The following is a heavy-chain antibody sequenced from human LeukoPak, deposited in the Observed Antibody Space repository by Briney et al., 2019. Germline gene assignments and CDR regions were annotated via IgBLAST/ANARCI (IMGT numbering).Heavy chain of an antibody. CDR1: RYTFTSYW. CDR2: IYPGDSDT. D-gene: IGHD6-19*01. V-gene: IGHV5-51*01. Sequence: GESLKISCKGSRYTFTSYWIGWVRQMPGKGLEWMGIIYPGDSDTRYSPSFQGQVTISADKSISTAYLQWSSLKASDTAMYYCAARSIEAGTRDNWFDPWGQGTLVTVSS. CDR3: AARSIEAGTRDNWFDP. J-gene: IGHJ5*02.